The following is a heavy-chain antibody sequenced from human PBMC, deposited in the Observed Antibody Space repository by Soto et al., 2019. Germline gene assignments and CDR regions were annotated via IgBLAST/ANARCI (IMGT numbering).Heavy chain of an antibody. Sequence: QVQLVQSGAEVKKPGSSVKVSCKTSGGTFSLYSINWVRQAPGQGLEWMGGIIPIFGTADYAQNFHSRVTIGADESTSTAYMELSSLTSEDTAVYYCARDPLHSSSEEFFDYWGQGTLVTVSS. CDR2: IIPIFGTA. J-gene: IGHJ4*02. CDR1: GGTFSLYS. V-gene: IGHV1-69*01. D-gene: IGHD6-6*01. CDR3: ARDPLHSSSEEFFDY.